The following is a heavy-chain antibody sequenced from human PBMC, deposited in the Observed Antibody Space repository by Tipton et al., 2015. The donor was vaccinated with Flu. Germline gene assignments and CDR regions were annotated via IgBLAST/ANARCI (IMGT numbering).Heavy chain of an antibody. Sequence: TLSLTCTVPGGSISSYYWSWIRQPPGKGLEWIGYIYYSGSTNYNPSLKSRVTISVDTSKNQFSLKLSSVIAADTAVYYCAEGYCSGGSCYLSYWGQGTLVTVSS. CDR1: GGSISSYY. CDR2: IYYSGST. D-gene: IGHD2-15*01. CDR3: AEGYCSGGSCYLSY. J-gene: IGHJ4*02. V-gene: IGHV4-59*01.